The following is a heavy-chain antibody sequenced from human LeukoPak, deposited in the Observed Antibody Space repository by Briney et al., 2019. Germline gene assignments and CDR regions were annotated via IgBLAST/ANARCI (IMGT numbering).Heavy chain of an antibody. CDR3: ARRTYYYDSSDHFDS. CDR1: GGSMRSYY. CDR2: VFYTGST. D-gene: IGHD3-22*01. Sequence: SETLSLTCIVSGGSMRSYYWSWIRQPPGKGLEWIGFVFYTGSTNYNPALKSRVTISVDTSKNQFSLSLNSVTAADMAVYYCARRTYYYDSSDHFDSWGQGSLVTVSS. V-gene: IGHV4-59*08. J-gene: IGHJ4*02.